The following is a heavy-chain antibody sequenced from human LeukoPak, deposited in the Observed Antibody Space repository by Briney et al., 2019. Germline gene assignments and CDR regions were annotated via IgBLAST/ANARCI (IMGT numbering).Heavy chain of an antibody. CDR1: GFSLNSRV. CDR3: AREGYSSGHSPAFDI. D-gene: IGHD2-15*01. V-gene: IGHV3-30-3*01. J-gene: IGHJ3*02. CDR2: ISLITDFQ. Sequence: GGSLRLSCAASGFSLNSRVMDWLRQAPGKGLEWVSGISLITDFQKYAASVKGRFTIYADNCKNILYLEVNTLMIEDTAVYYCAREGYSSGHSPAFDIWGQGTMVTVSA.